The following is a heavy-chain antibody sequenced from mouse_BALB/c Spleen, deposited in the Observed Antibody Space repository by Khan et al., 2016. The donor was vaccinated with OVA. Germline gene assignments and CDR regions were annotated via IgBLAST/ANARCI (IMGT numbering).Heavy chain of an antibody. CDR2: IWGDGST. J-gene: IGHJ4*01. CDR1: GFSLTNYG. CDR3: AGFEASYYAMYY. Sequence: QVQLKESGPGLVAPSQSLSITCTVSGFSLTNYGVNWVRQPPGKGLEWLGVIWGDGSTNYHSALISRLSITTDNSKSQVVLKLNSLQTDDTATYYCAGFEASYYAMYYWGQGTSVTVSS. V-gene: IGHV2-3*01. D-gene: IGHD6-1*01.